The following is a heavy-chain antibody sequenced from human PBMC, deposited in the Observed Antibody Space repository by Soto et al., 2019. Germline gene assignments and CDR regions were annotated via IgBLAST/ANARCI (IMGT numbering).Heavy chain of an antibody. D-gene: IGHD3-3*01. CDR2: ISGSAGTT. CDR3: AKGRQHFDFWCLDY. V-gene: IGHV3-23*01. CDR1: GFTFSSYA. Sequence: EVQLLESGGGFVQPGGSLRLSCAASGFTFSSYAMNWVRQAPGKGLECVSSISGSAGTTNYASSVEGRFTISRDNSKNTLYLQMKSLRAEDTGVYYCAKGRQHFDFWCLDYWGQGTLATVSS. J-gene: IGHJ4*02.